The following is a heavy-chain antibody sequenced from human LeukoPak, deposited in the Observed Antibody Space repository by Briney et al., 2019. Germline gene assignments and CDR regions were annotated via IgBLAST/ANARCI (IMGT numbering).Heavy chain of an antibody. V-gene: IGHV5-51*01. CDR1: GYSFTSYW. Sequence: GESLKISCKGSGYSFTSYWIGWVRQMPGKGLEWMGIIYPGDSDTRYNPSFQGQVTISADKSINTAYLQWSSLKASDSAMYYCARRIYESGSYWLDPWGQGTLVTVSS. CDR3: ARRIYESGSYWLDP. CDR2: IYPGDSDT. D-gene: IGHD3-10*01. J-gene: IGHJ5*02.